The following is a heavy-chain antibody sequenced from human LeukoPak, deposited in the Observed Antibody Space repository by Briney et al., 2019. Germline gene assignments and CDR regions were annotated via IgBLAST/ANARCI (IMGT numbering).Heavy chain of an antibody. J-gene: IGHJ4*02. V-gene: IGHV4-59*01. CDR3: ARGNYGSGSYYVVDFDS. CDR1: GXSIRNFY. CDR2: IYHSGNT. D-gene: IGHD3-10*01. Sequence: SETLSLNCTVSGXSIRNFYWNWVRQPPGKGREWIGYIYHSGNTNFNPSLKSRLTMSIDTSKNQFSLRLTSVTAADTAVYYCARGNYGSGSYYVVDFDSWGQGTLVTVSS.